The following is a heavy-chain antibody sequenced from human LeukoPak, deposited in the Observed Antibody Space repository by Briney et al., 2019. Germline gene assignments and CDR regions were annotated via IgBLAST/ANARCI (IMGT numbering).Heavy chain of an antibody. CDR3: ARHASSSTSWLPA. V-gene: IGHV4-59*08. D-gene: IGHD2-2*01. CDR1: GDSITNYY. J-gene: IGHJ5*02. Sequence: SETLSLTCTVSGDSITNYYWSWIRQPPGQGLEWIANMYYSGSANYNPSFKSRVTISVDTSKNQFSLKLTSVNAADTALNYCARHASSSTSWLPAWGQGSLVTVSS. CDR2: MYYSGSA.